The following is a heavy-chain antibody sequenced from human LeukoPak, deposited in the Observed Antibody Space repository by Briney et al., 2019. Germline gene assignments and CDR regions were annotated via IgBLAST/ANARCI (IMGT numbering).Heavy chain of an antibody. J-gene: IGHJ4*02. Sequence: GGSLGLSCVASEFTFTDYWMGWVRQAPGKGLEWVANINRDGSETYYMDSVKGRFTISRDNAKNLLYLQMSSLRVEDTAVYYCARSCGSGFYFDYWGQGTLVTVSS. D-gene: IGHD3-10*01. V-gene: IGHV3-7*01. CDR2: INRDGSET. CDR1: EFTFTDYW. CDR3: ARSCGSGFYFDY.